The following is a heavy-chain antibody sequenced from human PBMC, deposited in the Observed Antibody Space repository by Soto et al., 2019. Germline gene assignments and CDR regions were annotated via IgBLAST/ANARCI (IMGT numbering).Heavy chain of an antibody. V-gene: IGHV3-30*18. CDR1: AVVYSHDA. CDR3: TKVGATQGDARYLDC. CDR2: ISLEGSNK. Sequence: PGRSHGHRCEASAVVYSHDAMHGVRQAQGKGLEWLDIISLEGSNKYSAKAVKDRFTISRDISKSTLYLQMNNLRPEDMAGYYCTKVGATQGDARYLDCRSHGT. J-gene: IGHJ4*01. D-gene: IGHD3-16*01.